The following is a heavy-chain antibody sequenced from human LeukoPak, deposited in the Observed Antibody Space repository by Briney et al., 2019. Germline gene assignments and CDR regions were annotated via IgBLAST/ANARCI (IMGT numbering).Heavy chain of an antibody. CDR2: IYTSGST. CDR3: AREIGYSSSMRP. V-gene: IGHV4-61*02. J-gene: IGHJ1*01. Sequence: PSQTLSLTCTVSGGSISSGSYYWSWIRQPAGKGLEWIGRIYTSGSTNYNPSLKSRVTISVDTSKNQFSLKLSSVTAADTAADYCAREIGYSSSMRPWGQGTLVTVSS. CDR1: GGSISSGSYY. D-gene: IGHD6-6*01.